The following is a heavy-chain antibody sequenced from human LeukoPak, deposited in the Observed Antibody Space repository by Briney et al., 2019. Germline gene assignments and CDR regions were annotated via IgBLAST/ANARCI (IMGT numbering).Heavy chain of an antibody. Sequence: PGGSLRLSCAASGFAFSRYGMQWVRQAPGGGLEWVSGISGDGDYTYYADSVKGRLAISRDNSKSTLYLQMNSLRAEDTAVHYCVKDFGRNLGGPGYWGRGTLVTVSS. CDR2: ISGDGDYT. CDR3: VKDFGRNLGGPGY. V-gene: IGHV3-23*01. J-gene: IGHJ4*02. CDR1: GFAFSRYG. D-gene: IGHD3-10*01.